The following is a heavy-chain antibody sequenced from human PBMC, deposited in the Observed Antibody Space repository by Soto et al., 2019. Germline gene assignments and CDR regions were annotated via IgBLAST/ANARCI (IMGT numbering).Heavy chain of an antibody. V-gene: IGHV4-31*03. CDR2: IYYSGST. D-gene: IGHD1-1*01. CDR1: GGSIGSGDYY. CDR3: ARWPQLEPRFDY. J-gene: IGHJ4*02. Sequence: QVQLQESGPGLVKPSQTLSLTCTVSGGSIGSGDYYWSGIRQHPGKGLEWIGYIYYSGSTYYNPSLKSRVTISVDTSKNQFSLKLSSVTAADTAVYYCARWPQLEPRFDYWGQGTLVTVSS.